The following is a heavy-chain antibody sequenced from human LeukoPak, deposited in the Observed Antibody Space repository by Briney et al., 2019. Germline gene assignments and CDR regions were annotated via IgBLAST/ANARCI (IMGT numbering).Heavy chain of an antibody. CDR1: GFTFSSYW. J-gene: IGHJ4*02. V-gene: IGHV3-7*01. CDR2: IKQDGSEK. CDR3: ARIVKYQLLSYYFDY. D-gene: IGHD2-2*01. Sequence: GGSLRLSCAASGFTFSSYWMSWVRQAPGKGLEWVANIKQDGSEKYYVDSVKGRFTISRDNAKNSLYLQMNSLRAEDTAVYYCARIVKYQLLSYYFDYWGREPWSPSPQ.